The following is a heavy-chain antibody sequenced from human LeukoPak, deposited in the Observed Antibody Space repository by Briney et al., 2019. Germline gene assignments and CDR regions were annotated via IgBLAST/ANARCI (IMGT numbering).Heavy chain of an antibody. CDR2: ISSSSSTI. D-gene: IGHD3-22*01. CDR1: GFTFSSYS. Sequence: GSLRLSCAASGFTFSSYSMNWVRQAPGKGLEWVSYISSSSSTIYYADSVKGRFTISRDNAKNSLYLQMNSLRDEDTAVYYCARDHSVGYYDSSGYPDYWGQGTLVTVSS. J-gene: IGHJ4*02. CDR3: ARDHSVGYYDSSGYPDY. V-gene: IGHV3-48*02.